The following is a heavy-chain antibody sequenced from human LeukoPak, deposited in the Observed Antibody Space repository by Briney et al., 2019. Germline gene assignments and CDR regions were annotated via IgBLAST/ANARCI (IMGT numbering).Heavy chain of an antibody. CDR1: GFTFSSYA. V-gene: IGHV3-23*01. D-gene: IGHD6-19*01. CDR2: ISGSGGST. CDR3: AKATWLAYYFDY. J-gene: IGHJ4*02. Sequence: PGGSLRLSCAASGFTFSSYAMSWVRQAPGKGLEWVSAISGSGGSTYYADSVKGRFTISRDNSKNTLYLQMNSLRAGDTAVYYCAKATWLAYYFDYWGQGTLVTVSS.